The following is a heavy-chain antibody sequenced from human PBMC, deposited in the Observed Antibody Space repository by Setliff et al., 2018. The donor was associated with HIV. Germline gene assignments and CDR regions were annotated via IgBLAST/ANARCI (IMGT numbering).Heavy chain of an antibody. CDR2: ITPLFGTT. J-gene: IGHJ4*02. D-gene: IGHD2-15*01. CDR1: GDFSHYA. CDR3: ASLNGFCSGRNCLPRGCFDS. Sequence: ASVKVSCKASGDFSHYATNWVRQAPGQGLEWMGAITPLFGTTNYAQHFQGRLTITADESTNTVYMELNSLTSEDTAVYYCASLNGFCSGRNCLPRGCFDSWGQGTMVTVSS. V-gene: IGHV1-69*13.